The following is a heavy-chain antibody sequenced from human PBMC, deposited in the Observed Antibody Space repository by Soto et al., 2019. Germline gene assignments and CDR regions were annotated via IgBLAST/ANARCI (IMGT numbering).Heavy chain of an antibody. V-gene: IGHV3-23*01. D-gene: IGHD2-8*02. CDR3: AKATATGGGAFDI. CDR2: ILVDGRT. J-gene: IGHJ3*02. CDR1: GFICSSYD. Sequence: GGSLRLSCAASGFICSSYDMSWVRQAPGKGLEWVSIILVDGRTFYVDSVKGRFTISGDSSNNMVYLQMNSLTAGDTALYYCAKATATGGGAFDICGQGTMVTVS.